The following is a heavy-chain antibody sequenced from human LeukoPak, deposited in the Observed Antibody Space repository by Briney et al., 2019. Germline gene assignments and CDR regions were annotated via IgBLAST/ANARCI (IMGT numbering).Heavy chain of an antibody. CDR2: IYYSGST. Sequence: SETLSLTCTVSGGSISSSSYYWGWIRQPPGKGLEWIGSIYYSGSTYYNPSLKSRVTISVDTSKNQFSLKLSSVTAADTAVYYCARDRGSYQRGYDAFDIWGQGTMVTVSS. J-gene: IGHJ3*02. V-gene: IGHV4-39*07. CDR3: ARDRGSYQRGYDAFDI. CDR1: GGSISSSSYY. D-gene: IGHD1-26*01.